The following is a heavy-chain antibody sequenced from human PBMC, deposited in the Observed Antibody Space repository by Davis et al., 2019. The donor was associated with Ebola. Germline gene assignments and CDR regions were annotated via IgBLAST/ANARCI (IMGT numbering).Heavy chain of an antibody. CDR3: AKDPGSSWYGVFGLAGSDNWFDP. Sequence: GESLKISCAASGFTFSSYGMHWVRQAPGKGLEWVAVIWYDGSNKYYADSVKGRFTISRDNSKNTLYLQMNSLRAEDTAVYYCAKDPGSSWYGVFGLAGSDNWFDPWGQGTLVTVSS. J-gene: IGHJ5*02. V-gene: IGHV3-33*06. D-gene: IGHD6-13*01. CDR1: GFTFSSYG. CDR2: IWYDGSNK.